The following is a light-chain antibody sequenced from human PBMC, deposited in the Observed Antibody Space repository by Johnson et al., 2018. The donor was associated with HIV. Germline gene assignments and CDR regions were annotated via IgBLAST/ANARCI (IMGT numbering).Light chain of an antibody. CDR1: SSNIGNNY. V-gene: IGLV1-51*01. J-gene: IGLJ1*01. Sequence: HSVLTQPPSVSAAPGQKVTISCSGSSSNIGNNYVSWYQQLPGTAPKLLIYDNNKRPSGIPDRFSGSKSGTSATLGITGLQTGDEADYYCGTWDSSLCGYVFGTGTKVTVL. CDR2: DNN. CDR3: GTWDSSLCGYV.